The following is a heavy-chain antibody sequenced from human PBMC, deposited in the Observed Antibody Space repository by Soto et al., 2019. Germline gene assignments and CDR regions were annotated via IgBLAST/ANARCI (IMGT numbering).Heavy chain of an antibody. CDR2: IIPIFGTA. V-gene: IGHV1-69*13. J-gene: IGHJ3*02. CDR3: ARWDPYSSGWYSAFDI. Sequence: ASVKVSCKASGGTFSSYAISWVRQAPGQGLEWMGGIIPIFGTANYAQKFQGRVTITADESTSTAYMELSSLRSEDTAVYYCARWDPYSSGWYSAFDIWGQGTMVTVSS. D-gene: IGHD6-19*01. CDR1: GGTFSSYA.